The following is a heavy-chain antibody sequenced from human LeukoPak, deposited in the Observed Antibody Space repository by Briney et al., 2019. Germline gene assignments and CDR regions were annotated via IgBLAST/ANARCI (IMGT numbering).Heavy chain of an antibody. Sequence: ASVEVSCRPSGYTFTSYGISWVRQAPGQGLEWMGWISVYNGNTNYAQKFQGRVTMTADTSTSTAYMELRSLRSDDTAVYYCARERYNYDSSGYYYPGYWGQGTLVTVSS. J-gene: IGHJ4*02. V-gene: IGHV1-18*01. CDR1: GYTFTSYG. D-gene: IGHD3-22*01. CDR3: ARERYNYDSSGYYYPGY. CDR2: ISVYNGNT.